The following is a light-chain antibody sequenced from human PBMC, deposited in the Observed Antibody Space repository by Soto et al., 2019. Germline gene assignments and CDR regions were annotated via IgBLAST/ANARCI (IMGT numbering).Light chain of an antibody. Sequence: QSVRSEPPSASGTTGQRVTISCSGSSSNIGSNTVNWYQQLPGTAPKLLIYSNNQRPSGVPDRFSGSKSGTSASLAISGLQSEDEADYYCAAWDDSLNGGVFGTGTKVTVL. CDR3: AAWDDSLNGGV. CDR2: SNN. CDR1: SSNIGSNT. V-gene: IGLV1-44*01. J-gene: IGLJ1*01.